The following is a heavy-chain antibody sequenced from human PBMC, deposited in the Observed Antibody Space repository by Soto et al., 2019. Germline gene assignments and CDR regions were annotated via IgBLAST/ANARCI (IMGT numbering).Heavy chain of an antibody. Sequence: GGSRRLSCPASGLTFSRYAMSWVRQAPGKGLEWVSAISVSGGSTYYADSVKGRFTISRDNSKNTLYLQMNSLRAEDTAVYYCAKGGYSYGYVALDYWGQGTLVTVSS. CDR2: ISVSGGST. CDR3: AKGGYSYGYVALDY. V-gene: IGHV3-23*01. CDR1: GLTFSRYA. D-gene: IGHD5-18*01. J-gene: IGHJ4*02.